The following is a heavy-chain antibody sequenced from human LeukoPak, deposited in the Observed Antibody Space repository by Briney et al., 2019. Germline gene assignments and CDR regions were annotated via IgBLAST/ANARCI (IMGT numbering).Heavy chain of an antibody. J-gene: IGHJ4*02. CDR1: GFTLSSYA. Sequence: GGSLRLSCAASGFTLSSYAMHWVRQAPGKGLEWVAVIRYDGSNKYYADSVKGRFTTSRDNSKDTVNLQMNSLRTEDTAVYYCAQRIGGVNVTAFDYWGQGTLVTVSS. D-gene: IGHD3-16*02. CDR3: AQRIGGVNVTAFDY. CDR2: IRYDGSNK. V-gene: IGHV3-30*02.